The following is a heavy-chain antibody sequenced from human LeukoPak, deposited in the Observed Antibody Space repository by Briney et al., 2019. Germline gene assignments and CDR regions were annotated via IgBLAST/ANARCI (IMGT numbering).Heavy chain of an antibody. CDR2: INYSGTT. J-gene: IGHJ4*02. Sequence: SETLSLTCAVYGGSFSGYYWSWIRQPPGKGLNWIGQINYSGTTNYNPSLKSRVTISVDTSKNQFSLKLSSVTAADTAVYYCASTEWNYARWGQGTLVTVSS. CDR3: ASTEWNYAR. V-gene: IGHV4-34*01. CDR1: GGSFSGYY. D-gene: IGHD1-7*01.